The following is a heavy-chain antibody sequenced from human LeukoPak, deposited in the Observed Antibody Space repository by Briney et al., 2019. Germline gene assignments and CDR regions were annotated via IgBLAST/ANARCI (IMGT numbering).Heavy chain of an antibody. Sequence: ASVKVSCKASGGTFSSYAISWVRQAPGQGLEWMGGIIPIFGTTNYAQKFQGTVTITADESTSTAYMELSSLRFEDTAVYYCAREPLYCSGGSCYYYYGMDVWGQGTTVTVSS. V-gene: IGHV1-69*01. D-gene: IGHD2-15*01. CDR2: IIPIFGTT. J-gene: IGHJ6*02. CDR1: GGTFSSYA. CDR3: AREPLYCSGGSCYYYYGMDV.